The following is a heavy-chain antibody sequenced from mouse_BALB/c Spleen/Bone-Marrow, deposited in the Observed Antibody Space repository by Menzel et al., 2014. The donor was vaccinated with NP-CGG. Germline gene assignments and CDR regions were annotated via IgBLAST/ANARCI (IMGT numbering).Heavy chain of an antibody. CDR3: ARSLTGKKTFDY. V-gene: IGHV1-54*01. CDR2: INAGSGGT. J-gene: IGHJ2*01. CDR1: GYVFTNYL. D-gene: IGHD4-1*01. Sequence: QVQLKQSGAELVRPGTSVKVSCKASGYVFTNYLIEWVKQMPGQGLEWIGVINAGSGGTDYSEKFKGEATLTADKSSSTAYMQLSSLTSGDSAVYFCARSLTGKKTFDYWGQGTTLTVSS.